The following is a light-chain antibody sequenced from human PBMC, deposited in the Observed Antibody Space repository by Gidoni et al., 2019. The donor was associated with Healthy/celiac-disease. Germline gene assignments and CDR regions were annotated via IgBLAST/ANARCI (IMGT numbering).Light chain of an antibody. J-gene: IGKJ4*01. V-gene: IGKV3-11*01. CDR1: MDVSIY. Sequence: SPPRLSLSSAESAALACWAGMDVSIYLAWCRQKPGQAPRLLIYDASDRATCIPARFSVSQSETDFTLTISCLVPEVFAVYYCQQCSNWPTFGGGTKVEIK. CDR3: QQCSNWPT. CDR2: DAS.